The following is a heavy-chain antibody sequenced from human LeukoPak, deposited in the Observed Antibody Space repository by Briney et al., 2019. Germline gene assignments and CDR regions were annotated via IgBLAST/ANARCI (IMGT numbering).Heavy chain of an antibody. D-gene: IGHD6-19*01. V-gene: IGHV4-39*01. CDR3: ARSELAGTLGAFDI. CDR1: GISISSSNSY. CDR2: IYYSGST. Sequence: SETLSLTCTVSGISISSSNSYWGWIRQPPGKGLEWIGSIYYSGSTYYNPSLKSRVTISVDTSKNQFSLKLSSVTAADTAVYYCARSELAGTLGAFDIWGQGTMVTVSS. J-gene: IGHJ3*02.